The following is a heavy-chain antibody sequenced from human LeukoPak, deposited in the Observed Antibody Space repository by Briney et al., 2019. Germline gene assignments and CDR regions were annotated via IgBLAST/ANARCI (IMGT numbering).Heavy chain of an antibody. CDR3: AKDYCSGGSCYSGHEY. Sequence: PGGSLRLSCAASGFTFSSYAMSSVRQAPGKGLEWVSVISGSGGSTSYADSVKGRFTISRDNSKNTLYLQMNSLRAEDTAVYYCAKDYCSGGSCYSGHEYWGQGTLVTVSS. J-gene: IGHJ4*02. D-gene: IGHD2-15*01. CDR1: GFTFSSYA. CDR2: ISGSGGST. V-gene: IGHV3-23*01.